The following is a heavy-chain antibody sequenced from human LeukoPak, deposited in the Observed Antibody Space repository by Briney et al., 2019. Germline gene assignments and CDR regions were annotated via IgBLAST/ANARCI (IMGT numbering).Heavy chain of an antibody. Sequence: GGSLRLSCAASGFTFSSYSMNWVRQAPGKGLEWVSSISSSSSYIYYADTVKGRFTISRDNAKNSLYLQMNSLRAEDTAVYYCARDREGITIFGVAQALGYWGQGTLVTVSS. CDR3: ARDREGITIFGVAQALGY. CDR2: ISSSSSYI. J-gene: IGHJ4*02. CDR1: GFTFSSYS. D-gene: IGHD3-3*01. V-gene: IGHV3-21*01.